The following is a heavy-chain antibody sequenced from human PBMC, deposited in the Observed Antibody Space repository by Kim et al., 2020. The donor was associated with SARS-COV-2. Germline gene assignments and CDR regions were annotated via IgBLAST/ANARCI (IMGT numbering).Heavy chain of an antibody. CDR3: ARGARQLLWFVELYYFYY. V-gene: IGHV1-69*04. CDR1: GGTFSSYA. J-gene: IGHJ4*01. Sequence: SVKVTCKASGGTFSSYAISWVRQAPGQGLEWMGRIIPILGIANYAQKFQGRVTITADKSTSTAYMELSSLRSEDTAVYYCARGARQLLWFVELYYFYYW. D-gene: IGHD3-10*01. CDR2: IIPILGIA.